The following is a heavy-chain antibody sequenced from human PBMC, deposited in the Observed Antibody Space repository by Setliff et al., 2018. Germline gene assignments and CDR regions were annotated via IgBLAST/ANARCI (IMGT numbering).Heavy chain of an antibody. Sequence: GGSLRLSCAASRFTFSNYWMSWVRQAPGKGLEWVANIKEDGSERYYVDSVKGRFTISRDNAKNSLDLQMNNLRDEDTAVYYCARDRWKVIVNRGDDAFDLWGQGTMVTVSS. V-gene: IGHV3-7*01. CDR3: ARDRWKVIVNRGDDAFDL. J-gene: IGHJ3*01. CDR1: RFTFSNYW. CDR2: IKEDGSER. D-gene: IGHD3-22*01.